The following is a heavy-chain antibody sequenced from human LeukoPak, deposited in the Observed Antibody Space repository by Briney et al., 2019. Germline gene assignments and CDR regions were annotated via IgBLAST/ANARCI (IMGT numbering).Heavy chain of an antibody. CDR1: GFTFSNYA. J-gene: IGHJ4*02. CDR2: ISSDGSDK. Sequence: GGSLRLSCAASGFTFSNYAMYWVRQAPGKGLEWVAFISSDGSDKYYADSVEGRFTISRDNSNNTLYLQMNSLRPEDTAVYYCARDSGYSSGWNYFDYWGQGTLVTVSS. D-gene: IGHD6-19*01. V-gene: IGHV3-30-3*01. CDR3: ARDSGYSSGWNYFDY.